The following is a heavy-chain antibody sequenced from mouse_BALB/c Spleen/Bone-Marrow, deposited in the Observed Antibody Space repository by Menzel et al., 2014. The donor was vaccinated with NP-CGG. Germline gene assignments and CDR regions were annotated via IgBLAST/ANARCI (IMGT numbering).Heavy chain of an antibody. V-gene: IGHV4-1*02. CDR3: AKIYYYDYVAY. CDR2: INPASSTI. CDR1: GFDFSRYW. Sequence: EVKLMESGGGLVQPGGSLKLSCAASGFDFSRYWMTWVRQAPGKGLEWIGEINPASSTINYTPSLKDKFIISRDNAKKPLYLHMNKIRTEDTAPYYCAKIYYYDYVAYWGQGTPVTVS. D-gene: IGHD1-2*01. J-gene: IGHJ3*01.